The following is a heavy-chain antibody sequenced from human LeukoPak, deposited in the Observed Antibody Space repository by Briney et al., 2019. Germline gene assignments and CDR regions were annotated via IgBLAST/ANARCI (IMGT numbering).Heavy chain of an antibody. D-gene: IGHD2-2*02. CDR2: MNPNSGNT. CDR3: ARVAVVVPAAIKGTWFDP. J-gene: IGHJ5*02. Sequence: ASVKVSCKXSGYTFTSYDINWVRQATGQGLEWMGWMNPNSGNTGYAQKFQGRVTITRNTSISTAYMELSSLRSEDTAVYYCARVAVVVPAAIKGTWFDPWGQGTLVTVSS. V-gene: IGHV1-8*03. CDR1: GYTFTSYD.